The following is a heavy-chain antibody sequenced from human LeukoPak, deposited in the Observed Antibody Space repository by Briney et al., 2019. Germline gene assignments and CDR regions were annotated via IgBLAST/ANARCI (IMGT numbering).Heavy chain of an antibody. CDR3: ARHFSGGLLDAFDI. CDR1: GFTFSDYY. J-gene: IGHJ3*02. Sequence: GGSLRLSCAASGFTFSDYYMRWIRQAPGKGLEWVSYISSSGSTIYYADSVKGRFTISRDNAKNSLYLQMNSLRAEDTAVYYCARHFSGGLLDAFDIWGQGAMVTVSS. D-gene: IGHD3-10*01. CDR2: ISSSGSTI. V-gene: IGHV3-11*01.